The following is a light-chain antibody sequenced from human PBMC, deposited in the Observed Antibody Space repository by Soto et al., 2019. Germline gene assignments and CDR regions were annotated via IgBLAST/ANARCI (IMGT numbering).Light chain of an antibody. CDR3: SSYTSSSTPVV. V-gene: IGLV2-14*01. CDR2: EVS. J-gene: IGLJ2*01. CDR1: SSDVGGYNY. Sequence: QSVLTQPASVSGSPGQSITISCTGTSSDVGGYNYVSWYQQHPGKAPKLMIYEVSNRPSGVSNRFSCSKSGNTASLTISGLQAEDEADYYCSSYTSSSTPVVFGGGTKLTV.